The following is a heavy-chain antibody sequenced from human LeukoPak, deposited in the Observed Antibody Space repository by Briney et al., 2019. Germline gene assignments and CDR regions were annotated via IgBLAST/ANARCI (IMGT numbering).Heavy chain of an antibody. V-gene: IGHV4-4*07. CDR3: AREPSVVVTAISYYYYYGMDV. Sequence: SETLSLTCTVSGGSISSYYWSWIRQPAGKGLEWIGRIYTSGSTNYNPSLKSRVTMSVDTSKNQFSLKLSSVTVADTAVYYCAREPSVVVTAISYYYYYGMDVWGQGTTVTVSS. CDR1: GGSISSYY. D-gene: IGHD2-21*02. CDR2: IYTSGST. J-gene: IGHJ6*02.